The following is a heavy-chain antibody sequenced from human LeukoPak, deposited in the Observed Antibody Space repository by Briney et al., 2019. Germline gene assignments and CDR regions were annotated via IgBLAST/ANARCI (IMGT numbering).Heavy chain of an antibody. V-gene: IGHV3-30*02. Sequence: GGSLRLSCAASGFSFSDYGMHWVRQAPGKGLEWVAFIRYDGTEKYYADSVKGRFTISRDNAKNSLYLQMNSLRAEDTAVYYCARKIYGDTYYFDYWGQGTLVTVSS. D-gene: IGHD4-17*01. J-gene: IGHJ4*02. CDR3: ARKIYGDTYYFDY. CDR2: IRYDGTEK. CDR1: GFSFSDYG.